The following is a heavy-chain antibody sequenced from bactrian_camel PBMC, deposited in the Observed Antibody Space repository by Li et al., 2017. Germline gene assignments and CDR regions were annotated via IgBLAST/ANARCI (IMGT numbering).Heavy chain of an antibody. Sequence: VQLVESGGGLLQPGGSLRLSCVASGFTFSNYAMGWVRRAPGKDLEWVSYINSHGDIIYTADSMKGRFTISRDNAKNTLYLQMNSLEPEDTAIYYCAAENLCTAVSGIEIYEYNYVGQGTQVTVS. J-gene: IGHJ4*01. V-gene: IGHV3S37*01. CDR3: AAENLCTAVSGIEIYEYNY. D-gene: IGHD6*01. CDR2: INSHGDII. CDR1: GFTFSNYA.